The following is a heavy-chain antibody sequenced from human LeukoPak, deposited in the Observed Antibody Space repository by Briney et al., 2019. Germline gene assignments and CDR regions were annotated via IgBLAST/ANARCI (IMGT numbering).Heavy chain of an antibody. CDR1: GYSISSGYY. CDR2: IYHSGST. D-gene: IGHD4-17*01. J-gene: IGHJ6*03. Sequence: SETLSLTCTVSGYSISSGYYWGWIRQPPGKGLEWIGSIYHSGSTYYNPSLKSRVTISVDTSKNQFSLKLSSVTAADTAVYYCATRYGDYGYYYYYMDVWGKGTTVTVSS. CDR3: ATRYGDYGYYYYYMDV. V-gene: IGHV4-38-2*02.